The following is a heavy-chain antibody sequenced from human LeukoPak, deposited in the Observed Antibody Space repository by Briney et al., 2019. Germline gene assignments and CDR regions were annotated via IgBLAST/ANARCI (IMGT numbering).Heavy chain of an antibody. CDR2: IYYSGNT. V-gene: IGHV4-59*01. CDR1: GGSISSYY. Sequence: SETLSLTCTVSGGSISSYYWRWIRQPPGKRLEWIGYIYYSGNTDYNPSFKSRVTMSADTSKNRCSLRLRSVTAADTAVYFWARDRGGASSLDYWGQGTLVTVSS. CDR3: ARDRGGASSLDY. D-gene: IGHD2-21*01. J-gene: IGHJ4*02.